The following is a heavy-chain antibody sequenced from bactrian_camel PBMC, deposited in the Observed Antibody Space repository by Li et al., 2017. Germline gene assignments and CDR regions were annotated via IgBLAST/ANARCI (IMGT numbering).Heavy chain of an antibody. V-gene: IGHV3-3*01. CDR3: AAPARYCTGGHDTEDFGH. J-gene: IGHJ6*01. Sequence: HVQLVESGGGSVQAGGSLRLSCTASANTYDRKCLAWFRQAPGKEREGVAAILSATGQTHYADSVKGRFRISQDNAKNTMYLEMDSLKPEDTAMYFCAAPARYCTGGHDTEDFGHWGQGTQVTVS. D-gene: IGHD7*01. CDR2: ILSATGQT. CDR1: ANTYDRKC.